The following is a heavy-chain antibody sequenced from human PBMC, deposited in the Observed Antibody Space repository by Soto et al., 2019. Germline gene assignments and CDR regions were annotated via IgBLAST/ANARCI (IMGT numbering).Heavy chain of an antibody. Sequence: GGSLRLSCAASGFTFSSYAMNWVRQAQEKGLEWVSSISSTSSYTHYSDSVKGRFTISRDNANNSLFLQMNSLRAEDTATYYCARDLALAGNYWGQGVLVTVSS. CDR2: ISSTSSYT. CDR1: GFTFSSYA. CDR3: ARDLALAGNY. V-gene: IGHV3-21*01. D-gene: IGHD6-19*01. J-gene: IGHJ4*02.